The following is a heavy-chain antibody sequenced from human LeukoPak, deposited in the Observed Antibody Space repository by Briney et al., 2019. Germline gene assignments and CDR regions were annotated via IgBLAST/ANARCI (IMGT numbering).Heavy chain of an antibody. CDR2: IYYSGST. CDR3: ASSVDDGDYVWFDP. J-gene: IGHJ5*02. V-gene: IGHV4-59*08. D-gene: IGHD4-17*01. CDR1: GGSISSYY. Sequence: SETLSLTCTVSGGSISSYYWSWIRQPPGKGLEWIGYIYYSGSTNYNPSLKSRVTISVDTSKNQFSLKLSSVTAADTAVYYCASSVDDGDYVWFDPWGQGTLVTVSS.